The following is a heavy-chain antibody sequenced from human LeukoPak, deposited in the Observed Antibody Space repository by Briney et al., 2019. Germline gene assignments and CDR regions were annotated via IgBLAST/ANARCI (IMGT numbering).Heavy chain of an antibody. CDR3: ARLGSGSYYNDALDY. CDR1: GFTFSSYS. J-gene: IGHJ4*02. Sequence: GGSLGLSCAASGFTFSSYSMNWVRQAPGKGLEWVSSISSSSSYIYYADSVKGRFTISRDNAKNSLYLQMNSLRAEDTAVYYCARLGSGSYYNDALDYWGQGTLVTVSS. D-gene: IGHD3-10*01. CDR2: ISSSSSYI. V-gene: IGHV3-21*01.